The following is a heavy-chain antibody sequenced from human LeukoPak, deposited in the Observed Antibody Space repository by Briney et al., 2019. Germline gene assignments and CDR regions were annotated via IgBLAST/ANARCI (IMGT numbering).Heavy chain of an antibody. D-gene: IGHD6-13*01. CDR1: GFTFSSYG. V-gene: IGHV3-33*01. Sequence: PGRSLRLSCAASGFTFSSYGMHWVRQAPGKGLEWVAVIWYDGSNKYYADSVKGRFTISRDNSKNTLYLQMNSLRAEDTAVYYCARDSPEIRYSSSSWFDPWGQRTLVTVSS. CDR3: ARDSPEIRYSSSSWFDP. CDR2: IWYDGSNK. J-gene: IGHJ5*02.